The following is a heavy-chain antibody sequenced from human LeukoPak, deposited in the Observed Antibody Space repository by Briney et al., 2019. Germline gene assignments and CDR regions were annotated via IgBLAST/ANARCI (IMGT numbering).Heavy chain of an antibody. Sequence: ASVKVSCKASGYTFTGYYMHWVRQAPGQGHEWMGWINPNSGGTNYAQKFQGRVTMTRDTSISTAYMELSRLRSDDTAVYYCASALETYCSSTSCYYYYYGMDVWGQGTTVTVSS. V-gene: IGHV1-2*02. D-gene: IGHD2-2*01. CDR1: GYTFTGYY. CDR2: INPNSGGT. CDR3: ASALETYCSSTSCYYYYYGMDV. J-gene: IGHJ6*02.